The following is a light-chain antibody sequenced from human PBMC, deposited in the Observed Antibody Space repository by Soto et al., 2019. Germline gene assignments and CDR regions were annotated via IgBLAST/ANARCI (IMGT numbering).Light chain of an antibody. CDR2: DAS. CDR1: QSVSRY. CDR3: QQRSDWPST. V-gene: IGKV3-11*01. Sequence: EIVLTQSPATLSLSPGERATLSCRASQSVSRYLAWYQQKPGQAPRLLIYDASNRAPGITARFSGSGSGTDFTLTSSSLEPEDFEVYYCQQRSDWPSTFGGGTKVQI. J-gene: IGKJ4*02.